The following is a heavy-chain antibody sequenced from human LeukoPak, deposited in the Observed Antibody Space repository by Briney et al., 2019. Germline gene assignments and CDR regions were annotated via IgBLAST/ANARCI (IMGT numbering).Heavy chain of an antibody. J-gene: IGHJ4*02. CDR1: GFTFSSYS. CDR2: ITASSTAI. V-gene: IGHV3-21*01. Sequence: NPGGSLRLSCAASGFTFSSYSMNWVRQAPGKGLEWVSSITASSTAIYSADSVKGRFTISRDNAKNFLYLQMNSLRVEDTAVYYCARPSLNSGSYFDYWGQGTLVTVSS. CDR3: ARPSLNSGSYFDY. D-gene: IGHD1-26*01.